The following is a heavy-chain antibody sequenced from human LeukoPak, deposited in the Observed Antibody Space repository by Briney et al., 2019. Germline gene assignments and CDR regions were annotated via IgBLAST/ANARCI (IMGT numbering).Heavy chain of an antibody. V-gene: IGHV4-38-2*01. Sequence: SETLSLTWAVSGYSISSGYYWGWIRQHPGKGLEWIGNIYHSGSTYYNPSLKSRVTISVDTSKNQFSLKLSSVTAADTAVYYCARTTSCGWTRGWGQGTLVTVSS. D-gene: IGHD6-19*01. CDR1: GYSISSGYY. CDR2: IYHSGST. CDR3: ARTTSCGWTRG. J-gene: IGHJ4*02.